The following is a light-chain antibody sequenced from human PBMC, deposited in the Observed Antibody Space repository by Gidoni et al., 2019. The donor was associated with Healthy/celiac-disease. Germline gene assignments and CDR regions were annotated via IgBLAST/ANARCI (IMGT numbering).Light chain of an antibody. J-gene: IGKJ4*01. CDR2: AAS. CDR1: QSISSY. Sequence: HITQSPSSLSASVGDRVTITCRASQSISSYLNWYQQKPGKAPKLLIYAASSLQSGVPSRFSGSGSGTDFTLTISSLQPEDFATYYCQQSYSTPLTFGGGTKVEIK. V-gene: IGKV1-39*01. CDR3: QQSYSTPLT.